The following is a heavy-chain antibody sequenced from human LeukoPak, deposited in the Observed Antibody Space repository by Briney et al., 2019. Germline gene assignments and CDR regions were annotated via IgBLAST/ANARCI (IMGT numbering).Heavy chain of an antibody. CDR2: IYYSGST. J-gene: IGHJ3*02. CDR1: GGSISSYY. D-gene: IGHD3-10*01. V-gene: IGHV4-59*01. Sequence: PSETLSLTCTVSGGSISSYYWSWIRQPPGKGLEWIGYIYYSGSTNYNPSLKSRVTISVDTSKNQFSLKLSSVTAADTAVYYCARGTTYFYGSGSYRSAFDIWGQGTMVTVSS. CDR3: ARGTTYFYGSGSYRSAFDI.